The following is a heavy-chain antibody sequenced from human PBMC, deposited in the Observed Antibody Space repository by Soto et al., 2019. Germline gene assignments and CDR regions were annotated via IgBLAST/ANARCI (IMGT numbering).Heavy chain of an antibody. CDR2: INHSGST. V-gene: IGHV4-34*01. CDR1: GGSFSGYY. CDR3: ARVSGIYYYGIDV. D-gene: IGHD3-10*01. J-gene: IGHJ6*02. Sequence: PSETLCLTCAVYGGSFSGYYWSWIRQPPGKGLEWIGEINHSGSTNYNPSLKSRVTISVDTSKNQVSLKVSSVTAADTAVYYCARVSGIYYYGIDVWGQGTTVTVSS.